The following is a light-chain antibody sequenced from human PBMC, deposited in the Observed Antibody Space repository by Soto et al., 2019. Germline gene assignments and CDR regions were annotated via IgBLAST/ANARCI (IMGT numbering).Light chain of an antibody. CDR2: SNN. Sequence: QSVLTQPPSASGTPGQRVTISCSGRSSNIGSNTVNWYQQLPGTAPKLLIYSNNQRPSGVPDRFSGSKSGTSAALAISGRQSEDEGDYYCAALDDSLNVVVFGGGTKLTVL. CDR3: AALDDSLNVVV. V-gene: IGLV1-44*01. J-gene: IGLJ2*01. CDR1: SSNIGSNT.